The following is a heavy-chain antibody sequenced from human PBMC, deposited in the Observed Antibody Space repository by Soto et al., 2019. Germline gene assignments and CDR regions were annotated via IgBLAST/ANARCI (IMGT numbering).Heavy chain of an antibody. CDR2: SATYNGNA. J-gene: IGHJ4*02. D-gene: IGHD2-8*01. V-gene: IGHV1-18*01. Sequence: QVQLVQSGGEVKKPGASVKVSCKASGYSFMNYGISWMRQAPGQRLEWMAWSATYNGNAIYAQNVQGRVTVTADRSTSTAYMEVRSLTTDDTALYYCAITGGNCTQGVCYDYWGQGTLVTVSS. CDR3: AITGGNCTQGVCYDY. CDR1: GYSFMNYG.